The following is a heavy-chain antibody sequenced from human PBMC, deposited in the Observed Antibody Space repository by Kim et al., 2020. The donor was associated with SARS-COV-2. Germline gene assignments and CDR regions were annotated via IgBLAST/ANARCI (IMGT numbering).Heavy chain of an antibody. CDR3: AKWGNYDSSGYYTL. Sequence: GGSLRLSCAASGFTFDDYAMHWVRQAPGKGLEWVSGISWNGGSIGYADSVKGRFTISRDNAKNSLYLQMNSLRAEDTALYYCAKWGNYDSSGYYTLRGQGTLVTVSS. CDR2: ISWNGGSI. V-gene: IGHV3-9*01. CDR1: GFTFDDYA. J-gene: IGHJ4*02. D-gene: IGHD3-22*01.